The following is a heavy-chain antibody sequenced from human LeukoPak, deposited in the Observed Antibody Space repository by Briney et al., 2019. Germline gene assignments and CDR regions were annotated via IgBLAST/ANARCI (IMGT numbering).Heavy chain of an antibody. CDR3: AREWYSGYDYEFDY. J-gene: IGHJ4*02. Sequence: GGSLRLSCAASGFTFSSYSMNWARQAPGKGLEWVASINHNGNVNYYVDSVKGRFTISRDNAKNSLYLQMNSLRAEDTAVYYCAREWYSGYDYEFDYWGQGTLVTVSS. CDR2: INHNGNVN. CDR1: GFTFSSYS. V-gene: IGHV3-7*01. D-gene: IGHD5-12*01.